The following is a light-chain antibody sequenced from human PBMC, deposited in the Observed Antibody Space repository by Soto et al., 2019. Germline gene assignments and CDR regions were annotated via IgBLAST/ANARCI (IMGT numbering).Light chain of an antibody. CDR2: GAS. J-gene: IGKJ5*01. CDR1: QSISTW. V-gene: IGKV1-5*01. Sequence: DIQMAPSPSTLFSSAGDRVPITLPASQSISTWLAWYQKKPGKDPKLLIYGASSLASGVPSRFSGSGSGTEFNLTISRLQPDDFATYYCQQLMSYTITFGQGTRLEIK. CDR3: QQLMSYTIT.